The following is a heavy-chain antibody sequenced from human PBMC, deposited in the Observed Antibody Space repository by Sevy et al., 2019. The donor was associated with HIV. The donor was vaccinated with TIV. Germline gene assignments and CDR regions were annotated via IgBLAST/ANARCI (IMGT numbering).Heavy chain of an antibody. CDR1: GFTFSSYS. V-gene: IGHV3-21*01. CDR3: AREVGYYDSSGYSHYFDY. D-gene: IGHD3-22*01. J-gene: IGHJ4*02. Sequence: GGSLRLSCAASGFTFSSYSMNWVRQAPGKGLEWVSSISSSSSYIYYADSVKGRFTISRDNAKNSLYLQMNSLRAEDTAVYYCAREVGYYDSSGYSHYFDYWGQGTLVTVSS. CDR2: ISSSSSYI.